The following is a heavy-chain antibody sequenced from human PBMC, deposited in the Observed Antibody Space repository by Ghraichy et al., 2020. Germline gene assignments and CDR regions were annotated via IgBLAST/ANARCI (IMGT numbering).Heavy chain of an antibody. V-gene: IGHV3-33*01. J-gene: IGHJ4*02. Sequence: GGSLRLSCAASGFTFSSYGMHWVRQAPGKGLEWVAVIWYDGSNKYYADSVKGRFTISRDNSKNTLYLQMNSLRAEDTAVYYCARVGRYCSGGSCYSSDYWGQGTLVTVSS. CDR3: ARVGRYCSGGSCYSSDY. CDR2: IWYDGSNK. CDR1: GFTFSSYG. D-gene: IGHD2-15*01.